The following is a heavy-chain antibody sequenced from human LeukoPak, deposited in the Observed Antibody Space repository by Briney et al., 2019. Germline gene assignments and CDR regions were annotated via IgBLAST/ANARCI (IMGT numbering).Heavy chain of an antibody. CDR3: ARYGVNLGGFDY. Sequence: GRSLRLSCAASGFTFSSYAMHWVRQAPGKGLEWVAVISYDGSNKYYADSVKGRFTISRDNAKNSLYLQMNSLRAEDTAVYYCARYGVNLGGFDYWGQGTLVTVSS. D-gene: IGHD4/OR15-4a*01. CDR2: ISYDGSNK. CDR1: GFTFSSYA. V-gene: IGHV3-30-3*01. J-gene: IGHJ4*02.